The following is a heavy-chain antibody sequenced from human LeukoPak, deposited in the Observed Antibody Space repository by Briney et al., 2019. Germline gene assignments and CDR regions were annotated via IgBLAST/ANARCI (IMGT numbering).Heavy chain of an antibody. J-gene: IGHJ3*01. V-gene: IGHV4-61*02. CDR1: GGSISSGSYY. Sequence: SQTLSLTCTVSGGSISSGSYYWSWIRQPAGKGLEWIGRIYTSRSTNYNPSLKSRVTISVDTSKNQFSLKLSSVTAADTAVYYGARRGPLSADAFDVWGQGTMVTVSS. CDR2: IYTSRST. CDR3: ARRGPLSADAFDV. D-gene: IGHD2-2*01.